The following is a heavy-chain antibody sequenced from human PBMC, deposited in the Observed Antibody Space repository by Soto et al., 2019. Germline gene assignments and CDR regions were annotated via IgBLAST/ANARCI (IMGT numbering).Heavy chain of an antibody. Sequence: EVQVLESGGGLVQPGGSLRLSCAASGFTFSNYGMNWVRQAPGKGLEWVSGIRSDGDTTYNSDSVKGRFTVSRDTFKNTVYLQTHSLRVEDPAVYYCAKGKGAGATPDGANCWGQGTLGTVSA. CDR1: GFTFSNYG. CDR3: AKGKGAGATPDGANC. CDR2: IRSDGDTT. D-gene: IGHD1-26*01. J-gene: IGHJ4*02. V-gene: IGHV3-23*01.